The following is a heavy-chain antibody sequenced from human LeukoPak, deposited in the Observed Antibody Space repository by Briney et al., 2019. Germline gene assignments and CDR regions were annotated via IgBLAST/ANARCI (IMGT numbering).Heavy chain of an antibody. CDR1: GFTFSSYA. CDR3: ARDRLKDIVVVVAATPDY. J-gene: IGHJ4*02. CDR2: ISYDGSNK. D-gene: IGHD2-15*01. Sequence: GGSLRLSCAASGFTFSSYAMHWVRQAPGKGLEWVAVISYDGSNKYCADSVKGRFTISRDNSKNTLYLQMNSLRAEDTAVYHCARDRLKDIVVVVAATPDYWGQGTLVTVSS. V-gene: IGHV3-30*04.